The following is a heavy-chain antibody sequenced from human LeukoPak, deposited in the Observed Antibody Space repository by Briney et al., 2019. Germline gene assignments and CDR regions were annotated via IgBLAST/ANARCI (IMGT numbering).Heavy chain of an antibody. CDR2: ISAYNGNT. D-gene: IGHD3-22*01. CDR1: GYTFTSYG. Sequence: GASVTVSCTASGYTFTSYGISWVRQAPGQGLEWVGWISAYNGNTNYAQTLQGRVTMTTDTSTSTAYMELRSLRSDDTAVYYCARDPLKRHYYDSSGYPNPSSWFDPWGQGTLVTVSS. J-gene: IGHJ5*02. CDR3: ARDPLKRHYYDSSGYPNPSSWFDP. V-gene: IGHV1-18*01.